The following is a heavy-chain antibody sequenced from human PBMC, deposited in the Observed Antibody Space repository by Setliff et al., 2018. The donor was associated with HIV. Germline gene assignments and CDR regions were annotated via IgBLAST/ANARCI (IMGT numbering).Heavy chain of an antibody. CDR2: IYYNGSS. D-gene: IGHD3-3*01. Sequence: SETLSLTCTVSGASIGSGRSHWSWIRRRPGKGLEWIGNIYYNGSSYHNPSLKSRVTISVDTSKNQFSLNLRSVTAADTAVYYCASWGRARRANYNFWSGSSWFDPWGQGILVTVSS. CDR3: ASWGRARRANYNFWSGSSWFDP. J-gene: IGHJ5*02. CDR1: GASIGSGRSH. V-gene: IGHV4-31*03.